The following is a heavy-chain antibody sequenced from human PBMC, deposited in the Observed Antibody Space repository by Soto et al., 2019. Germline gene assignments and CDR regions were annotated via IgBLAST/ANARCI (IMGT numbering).Heavy chain of an antibody. V-gene: IGHV5-51*01. CDR1: GYSFNNYW. Sequence: GESLKISCKGSGYSFNNYWIGWVRQMPGKGLEWMGIIYPGDSDTRYSPSFQGQVTISVDKSISTAYLQWSSLKASDTAMYYCARHLRATPFEFWGQGTLVTVPS. CDR3: ARHLRATPFEF. J-gene: IGHJ4*02. CDR2: IYPGDSDT. D-gene: IGHD2-15*01.